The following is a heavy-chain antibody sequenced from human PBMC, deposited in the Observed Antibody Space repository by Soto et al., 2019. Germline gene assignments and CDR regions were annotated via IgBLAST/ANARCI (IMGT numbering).Heavy chain of an antibody. CDR3: ARKYYDFWSGYYKWDNWFDP. Sequence: QLQLQESGPGLVKPSETLSLTCTVSGGSISSSSYYWGWIRQPPGKGLEWIGSIYYSGSTYYNPSPKSRVTISVDTSKNQFSLKLSSVTAADTAVYYCARKYYDFWSGYYKWDNWFDPWGQGTLVTVSS. D-gene: IGHD3-3*01. CDR2: IYYSGST. CDR1: GGSISSSSYY. J-gene: IGHJ5*02. V-gene: IGHV4-39*01.